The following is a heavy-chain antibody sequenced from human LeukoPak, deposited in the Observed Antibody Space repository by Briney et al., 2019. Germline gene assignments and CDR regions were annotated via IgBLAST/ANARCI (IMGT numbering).Heavy chain of an antibody. CDR3: ARHSSGSYALDY. CDR1: GYSFTSYR. J-gene: IGHJ4*02. CDR2: IYPGGSDT. D-gene: IGHD1-26*01. Sequence: GESLKIPCKGSGYSFTSYRLGWVPQIPGKGLEWWVIIYPGGSDTSYSPSFQGQVTISADKSISTAYLQWSSLKASDTAMYYCARHSSGSYALDYWGQGTLVTVSS. V-gene: IGHV5-51*01.